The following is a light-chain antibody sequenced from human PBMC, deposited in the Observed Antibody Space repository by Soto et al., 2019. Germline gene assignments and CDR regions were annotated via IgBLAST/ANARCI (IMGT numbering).Light chain of an antibody. CDR1: QSVTSSH. J-gene: IGKJ1*01. CDR2: GAS. Sequence: EIVMTQSPGTLSLSRGERATLSCRASQSVTSSHLAWYQQKPGQPPRLLIHGASTRASGVPPRFSGGGSGTDFTLTISSLQSEDYGVYFCQQYHIWPKWTFGQGTKVDIK. V-gene: IGKV3D-15*01. CDR3: QQYHIWPKWT.